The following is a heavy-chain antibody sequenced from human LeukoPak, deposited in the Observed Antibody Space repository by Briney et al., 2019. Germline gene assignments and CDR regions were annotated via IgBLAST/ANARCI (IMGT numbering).Heavy chain of an antibody. J-gene: IGHJ4*02. CDR1: GFTFSSYW. D-gene: IGHD6-19*01. CDR2: IKQDGSEK. CDR3: AKDLQWSLDY. V-gene: IGHV3-7*01. Sequence: GGSLRLSCAASGFTFSSYWMSWVRQAPGKGLEWVANIKQDGSEKNSVDSVKGRFTISRDNSKNTLYLQMNSLRAAGTAVYYCAKDLQWSLDYWGQGTLVTVSS.